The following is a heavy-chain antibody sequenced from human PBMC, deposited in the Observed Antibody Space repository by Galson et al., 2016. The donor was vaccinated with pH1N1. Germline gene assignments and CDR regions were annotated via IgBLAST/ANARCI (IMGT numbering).Heavy chain of an antibody. CDR3: AIGHGSETAPVWVDY. D-gene: IGHD3-16*01. Sequence: QSGAEVKKPGESLKISRKGSGYSFTTSWIGWVRQVPGKGLEWMGIIYAGDSDTRYSPSFQGQVTIPVDKSINTAYLQWSSLEASDTAMYYCAIGHGSETAPVWVDYWGQGTLVTVSS. V-gene: IGHV5-51*01. CDR2: IYAGDSDT. CDR1: GYSFTTSW. J-gene: IGHJ4*02.